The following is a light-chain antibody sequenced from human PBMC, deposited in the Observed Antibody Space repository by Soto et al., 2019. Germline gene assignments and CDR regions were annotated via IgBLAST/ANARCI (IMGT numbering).Light chain of an antibody. Sequence: EVVMTQSPATLSVSPGGRATLSCRASQNIGTNVAWYQHKPGQAPSLLIYGASTRATDIPPRFSGSGSGSEFSLSVSSLQSEDFAVYYCQQYDNWPPFFTFCPGTKVDIQ. J-gene: IGKJ3*01. V-gene: IGKV3-15*01. CDR2: GAS. CDR3: QQYDNWPPFFT. CDR1: QNIGTN.